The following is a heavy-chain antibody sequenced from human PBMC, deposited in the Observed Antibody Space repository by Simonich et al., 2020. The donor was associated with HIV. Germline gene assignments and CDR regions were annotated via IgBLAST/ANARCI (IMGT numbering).Heavy chain of an antibody. CDR2: ISAYNGNT. CDR1: GNIFPDYY. J-gene: IGHJ6*03. Sequence: VQLVQSGAEVKKPGATVKISCKVSGNIFPDYYIHWVQQAPGKGLEWMGWISAYNGNTNYAQKIQGRVTMTTDTSTSTAYMELRSLRSDDTAVYYCARGSPQDPYYYYYYMDVWGKGTTVTVSS. D-gene: IGHD2-15*01. V-gene: IGHV1-18*04. CDR3: ARGSPQDPYYYYYYMDV.